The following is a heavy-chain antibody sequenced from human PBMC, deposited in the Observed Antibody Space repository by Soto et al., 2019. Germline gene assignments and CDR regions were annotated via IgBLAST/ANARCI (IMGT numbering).Heavy chain of an antibody. CDR3: ARIYCSGGSCYYDAFDI. D-gene: IGHD2-15*01. Sequence: ASVKVSCKASGYTFTSYGISWVRQAPGQGLEWMGWISAYNGNTNYAQKLQGRVTITADTSTSTAYMELSSLRSEDTAVYYCARIYCSGGSCYYDAFDISGQGTMVTVSS. CDR1: GYTFTSYG. CDR2: ISAYNGNT. V-gene: IGHV1-18*01. J-gene: IGHJ3*02.